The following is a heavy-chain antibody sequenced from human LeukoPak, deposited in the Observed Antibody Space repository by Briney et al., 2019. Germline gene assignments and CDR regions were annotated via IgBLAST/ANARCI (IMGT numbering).Heavy chain of an antibody. D-gene: IGHD5-24*01. Sequence: SETLALTCTVSGGSISSYYWSWVRQPPGKGLEWIGYSYYSGSTNYNPSLKSRVTISLDTSKNQFSLKQSSVTAADTAVYYCARDDRRGKRDYYYGMDVWGQGTTVTVSS. V-gene: IGHV4-59*01. CDR2: SYYSGST. CDR3: ARDDRRGKRDYYYGMDV. J-gene: IGHJ6*02. CDR1: GGSISSYY.